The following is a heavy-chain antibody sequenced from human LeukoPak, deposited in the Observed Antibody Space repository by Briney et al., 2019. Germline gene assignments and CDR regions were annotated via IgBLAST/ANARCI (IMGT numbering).Heavy chain of an antibody. Sequence: PGGSLRLSCAASGFTFDDYAMHWVRQAPGKGLEWVSGISWNSGSIGYADSVKGRFTISRDNAKNSLYLQMNSLRAEDTALYYCAKDISYGSEYYYYGMDVWGQGTTVTVSS. J-gene: IGHJ6*02. V-gene: IGHV3-9*01. D-gene: IGHD4-17*01. CDR3: AKDISYGSEYYYYGMDV. CDR1: GFTFDDYA. CDR2: ISWNSGSI.